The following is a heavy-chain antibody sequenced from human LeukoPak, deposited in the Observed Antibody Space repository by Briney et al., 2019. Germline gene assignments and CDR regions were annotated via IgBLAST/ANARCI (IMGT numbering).Heavy chain of an antibody. CDR2: IYYSGST. V-gene: IGHV4-30-4*01. CDR3: AGTSKYIGSGRDDVFDL. Sequence: SETLSLTCTVSGGFIGSGHYYWSWIRQPPGKGLEWIGYIYYSGSTYYNPSLKSRVTMSVDTSKSQFSLKLTSMTAADTAMFYCAGTSKYIGSGRDDVFDLWGQGTMVIVSS. D-gene: IGHD3-10*01. CDR1: GGFIGSGHYY. J-gene: IGHJ3*01.